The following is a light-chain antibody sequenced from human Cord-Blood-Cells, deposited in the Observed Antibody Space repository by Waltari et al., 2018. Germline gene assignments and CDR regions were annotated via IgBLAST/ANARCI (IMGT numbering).Light chain of an antibody. CDR3: QQYNSYST. J-gene: IGKJ1*01. V-gene: IGKV1-5*03. CDR1: QSISSW. CDR2: KAS. Sequence: DIQMTQSPSNLSASVGDRVTITCRAIQSISSWLAWYQQKPGKAPKLLIYKASSLESGVPSRFSGSGSGTEFTLTISSLQPDDFATYYCQQYNSYSTFGQGTKVEIK.